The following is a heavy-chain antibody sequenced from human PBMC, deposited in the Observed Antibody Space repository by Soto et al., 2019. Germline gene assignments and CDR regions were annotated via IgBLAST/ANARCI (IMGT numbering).Heavy chain of an antibody. J-gene: IGHJ6*02. CDR1: GFTFSSYW. Sequence: GGSLRLSCAASGFTFSSYWMHWVRQAPGKGLVWVSRINSDGSSTSYADSVKGRFTISRDNAKNTLYLQMNSLRAEDTAVYYCASLDGGPYSSANPFHKVKYYYGMDVWGQGTTVTVSS. CDR3: ASLDGGPYSSANPFHKVKYYYGMDV. D-gene: IGHD6-25*01. CDR2: INSDGSST. V-gene: IGHV3-74*01.